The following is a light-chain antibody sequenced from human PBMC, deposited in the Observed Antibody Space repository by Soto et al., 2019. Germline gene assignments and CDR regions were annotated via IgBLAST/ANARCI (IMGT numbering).Light chain of an antibody. CDR3: TSFTPGDTLV. V-gene: IGLV2-14*01. J-gene: IGLJ7*01. CDR1: SSDFGAYDF. CDR2: EVI. Sequence: QSALTQPASVSGSPGQSITISCTGTSSDFGAYDFVSWYQQHPGRAPKLIIYEVIHRPSGVSTRFSGSKSDNTASLTISGLQAEDEAEYYCTSFTPGDTLVFGSGTQLTVL.